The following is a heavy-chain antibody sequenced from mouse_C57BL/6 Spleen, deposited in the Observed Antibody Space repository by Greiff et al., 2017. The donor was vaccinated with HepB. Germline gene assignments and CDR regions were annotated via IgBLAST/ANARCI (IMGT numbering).Heavy chain of an antibody. D-gene: IGHD5-1*01. Sequence: QVQLQQPGAELVMPGASVKLSCKASGYTFTSYWMHWVKQRPGQGLEWIGGIDPSDSYTNYNQKFKGKSTLTVDQSSSTAYMQLSSLTSEDSAVYYCARGGVLRYFDYWGQGTTLTVSS. CDR3: ARGGVLRYFDY. J-gene: IGHJ2*01. V-gene: IGHV1-69*01. CDR2: IDPSDSYT. CDR1: GYTFTSYW.